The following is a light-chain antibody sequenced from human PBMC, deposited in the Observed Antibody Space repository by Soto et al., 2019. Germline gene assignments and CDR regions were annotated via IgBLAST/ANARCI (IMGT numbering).Light chain of an antibody. CDR3: QHYANLPIT. CDR1: QDISNY. Sequence: QMTQSPSSLSASVGDRVTITCQASQDISNYLNWYQQKPGKAPKLLIYDASNLEIGVPSRFSGSGSGTDFTFTISTLQPEDVATYYCQHYANLPITFGQGTRLEIK. V-gene: IGKV1-33*01. J-gene: IGKJ5*01. CDR2: DAS.